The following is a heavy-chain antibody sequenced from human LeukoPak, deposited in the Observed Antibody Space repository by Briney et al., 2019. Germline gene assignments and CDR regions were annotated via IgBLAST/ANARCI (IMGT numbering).Heavy chain of an antibody. CDR1: GGSISSGGYY. CDR3: ARSLSFFTVAFDN. Sequence: PSETLSLTCTVSGGSISSGGYYWSWIRQHPGKGLEWIGYIYYSGSTYYNPSLKSRVAISVDTSKNQFSLKLSSVTAADAAVYYCARSLSFFTVAFDNWGQGTLVTVSS. D-gene: IGHD4-23*01. CDR2: IYYSGST. J-gene: IGHJ4*02. V-gene: IGHV4-31*03.